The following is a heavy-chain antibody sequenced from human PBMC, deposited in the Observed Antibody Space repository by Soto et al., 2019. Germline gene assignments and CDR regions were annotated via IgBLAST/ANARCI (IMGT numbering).Heavy chain of an antibody. J-gene: IGHJ4*02. CDR3: AYNSPPYYYDSSGRDY. V-gene: IGHV3-23*01. CDR1: GFTFSSYA. CDR2: ISGSGGST. D-gene: IGHD3-22*01. Sequence: EVQLLESGGGLVQPGGSLRLSCAASGFTFSSYAMSWVRQAPGKGLEWVSAISGSGGSTYYADSVKGRFTISRDNSKNTLYLQMNSLRAEDTAVYYCAYNSPPYYYDSSGRDYWGQGTLVTVSS.